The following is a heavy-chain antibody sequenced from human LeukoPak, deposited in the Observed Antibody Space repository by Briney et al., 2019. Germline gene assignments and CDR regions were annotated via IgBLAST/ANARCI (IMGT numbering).Heavy chain of an antibody. CDR1: GGSIRSYY. CDR3: AIEDYGGHNFDY. D-gene: IGHD4-23*01. V-gene: IGHV4-59*01. Sequence: SETLSLTCTVSGGSIRSYYWSWIRQPPGKGLEWIGYMYYSGSTNYNPSLKSRVTISIDTSKNQFSLKLTSVTAADTAVYYCAIEDYGGHNFDYWGQGTLVTVSS. CDR2: MYYSGST. J-gene: IGHJ4*02.